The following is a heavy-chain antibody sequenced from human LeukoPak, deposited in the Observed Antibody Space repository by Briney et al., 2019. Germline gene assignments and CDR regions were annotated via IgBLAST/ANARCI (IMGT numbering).Heavy chain of an antibody. J-gene: IGHJ4*02. CDR2: INHSGST. D-gene: IGHD2-2*01. CDR1: GGSISSYY. V-gene: IGHV4-34*01. Sequence: SETLSLTCTVSGGSISSYYWSWIRQPPGKGLEWIGEINHSGSTNYNPSLKSRVTISVDTSKNQFSLKLSSVTAADTAVYYCARGVYCSSTSCYYYGSGSYGYFDYWGQGTLVTVSS. CDR3: ARGVYCSSTSCYYYGSGSYGYFDY.